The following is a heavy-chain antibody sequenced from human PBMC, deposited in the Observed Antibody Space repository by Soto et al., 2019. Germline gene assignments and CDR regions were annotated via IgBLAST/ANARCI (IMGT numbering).Heavy chain of an antibody. D-gene: IGHD2-2*01. J-gene: IGHJ6*02. CDR1: GGSISSSSYY. V-gene: IGHV4-39*02. CDR2: IYYSGST. Sequence: PSETLSLTCTVSGGSISSSSYYWGWIRQPPGKGLEWIGSIYYSGSTYYNQSLKSRVTISVDTSKNQFSLKLSSVTAADTAVYYCAREEVSCSSTSCYADYYYGMDVWGPGTTVTVSS. CDR3: AREEVSCSSTSCYADYYYGMDV.